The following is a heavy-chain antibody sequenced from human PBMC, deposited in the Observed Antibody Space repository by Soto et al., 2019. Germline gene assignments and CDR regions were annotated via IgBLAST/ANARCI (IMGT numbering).Heavy chain of an antibody. CDR1: GGSFSGYY. CDR3: AREAVAYYDSGSYNWFDP. Sequence: PSETLSLTCAVYGGSFSGYYWSWIRQPPGKGLEWIGEINRSGSTNYNPSLKSRVTISVDTSKNQFSLKLRFVTAADTAVYYCAREAVAYYDSGSYNWFDPWGQGILVTVSS. V-gene: IGHV4-34*01. J-gene: IGHJ5*02. D-gene: IGHD3-10*01. CDR2: INRSGST.